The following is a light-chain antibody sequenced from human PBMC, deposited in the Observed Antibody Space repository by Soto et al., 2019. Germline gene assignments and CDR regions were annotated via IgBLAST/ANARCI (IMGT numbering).Light chain of an antibody. J-gene: IGKJ1*01. V-gene: IGKV1-9*01. Sequence: IQLTQSPSSLSASVGDRVTITCRASQAISSYLAWYQQKPGRAPNLLIYGASTLQSGVPSRFSGSGSGTDFTLTISSLQPEDFATYYCQQLNSYPRTFGQGTNVDIK. CDR3: QQLNSYPRT. CDR2: GAS. CDR1: QAISSY.